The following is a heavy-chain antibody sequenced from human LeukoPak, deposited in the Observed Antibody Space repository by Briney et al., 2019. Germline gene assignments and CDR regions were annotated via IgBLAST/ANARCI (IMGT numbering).Heavy chain of an antibody. J-gene: IGHJ3*02. CDR1: GGSISSYY. D-gene: IGHD3-10*01. V-gene: IGHV4-59*08. Sequence: SETLSLTCTVSGGSISSYYWSWIRQPPGKGLEWIGYIFHSGSTNYNPSLKSRVTMLVDTSKNQFSLKLTSVTAADTAVYYCGRHGGATMVRGILVGAFDIWGQGTMVTVSS. CDR3: GRHGGATMVRGILVGAFDI. CDR2: IFHSGST.